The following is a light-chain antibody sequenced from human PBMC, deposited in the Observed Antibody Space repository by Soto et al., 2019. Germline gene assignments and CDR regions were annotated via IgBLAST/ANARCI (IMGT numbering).Light chain of an antibody. V-gene: IGKV1-39*01. CDR3: QESHTAPWT. CDR2: AAA. Sequence: DIQMTQSPSSLSASVGDRVTITCRASQSIGNYLNWYQGKPGKAPKVLIFAAATLQRGVPSRFSGSGSGTDFTLTISSLQPDDFEIYYCQESHTAPWTFGQGTRVDIK. CDR1: QSIGNY. J-gene: IGKJ1*01.